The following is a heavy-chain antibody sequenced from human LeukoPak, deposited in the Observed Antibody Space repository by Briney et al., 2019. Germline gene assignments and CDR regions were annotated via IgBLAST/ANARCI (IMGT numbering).Heavy chain of an antibody. Sequence: GASVKVSCKASGYTFTNNYLQWVRQAPGQGLEWMGMIYPRDGSTSYAQNFQGRVTVTGDTSTTTVHMELRGLRSEDTAVYYCARDQEGFDYWGQGTVVTVSS. CDR1: GYTFTNNY. V-gene: IGHV1-46*01. CDR3: ARDQEGFDY. CDR2: IYPRDGST. J-gene: IGHJ4*02.